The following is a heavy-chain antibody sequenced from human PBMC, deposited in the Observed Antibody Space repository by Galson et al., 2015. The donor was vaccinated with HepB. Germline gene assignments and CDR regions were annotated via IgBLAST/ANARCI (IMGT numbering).Heavy chain of an antibody. V-gene: IGHV1-18*01. D-gene: IGHD5-12*01. J-gene: IGHJ6*02. CDR3: AREGFSAYDYAGYYYYGMDV. Sequence: SVKVSCKASGYTFTSYGISWVRQAPGQGLEWMGWISAYNRNTNYAQKLQGRVTMTTDTSTSTAYMELRSLRSDDTAVYYCAREGFSAYDYAGYYYYGMDVWGQGTTVTVSS. CDR1: GYTFTSYG. CDR2: ISAYNRNT.